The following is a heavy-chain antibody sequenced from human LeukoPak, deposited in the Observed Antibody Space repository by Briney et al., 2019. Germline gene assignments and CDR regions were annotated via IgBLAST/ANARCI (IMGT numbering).Heavy chain of an antibody. CDR2: INPNSGGT. CDR1: GYTFTGYY. Sequence: GASVKVSCKASGYTFTGYYMHWVRQAPGQGLEWMGWINPNSGGTNYAQKFRGRVTMTRDTSISTAYMELSRLRSDDTAVYYCAREYYGSGSYYFDYWGQGTLVTVSS. D-gene: IGHD3-10*01. V-gene: IGHV1-2*02. CDR3: AREYYGSGSYYFDY. J-gene: IGHJ4*02.